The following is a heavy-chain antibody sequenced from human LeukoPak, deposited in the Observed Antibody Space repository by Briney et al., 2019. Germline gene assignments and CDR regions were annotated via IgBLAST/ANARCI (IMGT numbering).Heavy chain of an antibody. CDR1: GGTFSSYA. CDR2: IIPIFGTA. Sequence: SVKVSCKASGGTFSSYAISWVRQAPGQGLEWMGGIIPIFGTANYAQKFQGRVTITADESTSTAYMELSSLRSEDTAVYYCARPRDGYNYAPFDFWGQGTLVTVSS. J-gene: IGHJ4*02. V-gene: IGHV1-69*13. CDR3: ARPRDGYNYAPFDF. D-gene: IGHD5-24*01.